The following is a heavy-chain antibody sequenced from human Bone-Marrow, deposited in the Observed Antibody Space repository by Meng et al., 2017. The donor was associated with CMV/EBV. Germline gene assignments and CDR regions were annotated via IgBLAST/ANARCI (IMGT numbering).Heavy chain of an antibody. D-gene: IGHD6-6*01. J-gene: IGHJ6*02. CDR2: ISAYNGNT. Sequence: ASVKVSCKASGYTFTSYGISWVRQAPGQGLEWMGWISAYNGNTNYAQKLQGRVTMTTDTSTSTAYMELSSLRSEDTAVYYCARAAKSIAARPSYYYGKDVWGQGTTVTVSS. V-gene: IGHV1-18*01. CDR3: ARAAKSIAARPSYYYGKDV. CDR1: GYTFTSYG.